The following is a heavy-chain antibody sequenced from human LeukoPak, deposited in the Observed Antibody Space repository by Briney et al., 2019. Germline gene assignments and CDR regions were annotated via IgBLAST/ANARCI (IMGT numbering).Heavy chain of an antibody. CDR2: IIPILGIA. CDR1: GGTFSSYA. Sequence: SVKVSCKASGGTFSSYAISWVRQAPGQGLEWMGRIIPILGIANYAQKFQGRVTITRNTSISTAYMELSSLRSEDTAVYYCARGSAFDIWGQGTMVTVSS. J-gene: IGHJ3*02. CDR3: ARGSAFDI. V-gene: IGHV1-69*04.